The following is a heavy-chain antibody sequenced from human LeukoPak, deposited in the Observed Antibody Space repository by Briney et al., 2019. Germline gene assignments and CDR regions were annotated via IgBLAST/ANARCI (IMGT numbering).Heavy chain of an antibody. Sequence: PSETLSLTCTVSGGSISSYYWSWIRQPPGKGLEWIGSIYHSGSTYYNPSLKSRVIISVDTSKNQFSLKLSSVTAADTAVYYCARSAGGWGSGYFDYWGQGTLVTVSS. J-gene: IGHJ4*02. V-gene: IGHV4-59*08. D-gene: IGHD7-27*01. CDR2: IYHSGST. CDR3: ARSAGGWGSGYFDY. CDR1: GGSISSYY.